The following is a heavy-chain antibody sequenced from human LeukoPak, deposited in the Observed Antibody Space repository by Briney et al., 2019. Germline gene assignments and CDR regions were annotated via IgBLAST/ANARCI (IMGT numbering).Heavy chain of an antibody. J-gene: IGHJ4*02. V-gene: IGHV3-23*01. CDR3: ATGSTAVAGTKY. Sequence: GGSLRLSCAASGFTFSNYGMNWVRQAPGKGLEWVSTISRSGDITYYADSVKGRFTISRDNSKNTPYLQMNSLRAEDTAIYYCATGSTAVAGTKYWGQGILVTVSS. D-gene: IGHD6-19*01. CDR1: GFTFSNYG. CDR2: ISRSGDIT.